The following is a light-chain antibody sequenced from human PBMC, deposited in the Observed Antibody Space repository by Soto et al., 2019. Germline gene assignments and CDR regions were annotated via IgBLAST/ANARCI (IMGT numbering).Light chain of an antibody. CDR3: QVWDSSSDHPV. J-gene: IGLJ2*01. Sequence: SYELTQPPSVSVAPGKTARITCGGHNIGSKSVHWYQQKPGQAPVLVIYYDSDRPSGIPERFSGSNSGNTATLTISRVEAGDEADYYCQVWDSSSDHPVFGGGTTLTVL. V-gene: IGLV3-21*04. CDR1: NIGSKS. CDR2: YDS.